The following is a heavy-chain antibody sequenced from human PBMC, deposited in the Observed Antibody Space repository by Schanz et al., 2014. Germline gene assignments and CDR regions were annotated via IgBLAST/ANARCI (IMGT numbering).Heavy chain of an antibody. D-gene: IGHD4-17*01. CDR2: ISGFGTGA. CDR3: AKDPHKDYGGKPQALDI. Sequence: VQLVESGGGVVQPGGSLRLSCAASGFSFSNYALVWVRQPPGKGLEWISGISGFGTGAYYADSVKGRFSISRDNSKNTLCLQMDSLRAEDTAVYYCAKDPHKDYGGKPQALDIWGQGTMVTVSS. CDR1: GFSFSNYA. V-gene: IGHV3-23*04. J-gene: IGHJ3*02.